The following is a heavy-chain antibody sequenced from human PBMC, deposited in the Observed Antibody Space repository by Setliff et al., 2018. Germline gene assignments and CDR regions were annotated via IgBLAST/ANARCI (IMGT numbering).Heavy chain of an antibody. CDR1: GASINRDY. Sequence: SETLSLTCSVSGASINRDYWNWIRQPPGKGLEWIGYIYYSGTTNSIPSLKSRVTISVDTSKNQFSLKLSSVTAADTAIYYCARHHAQYYSDSSDYCYEDWYFDLWGRGTLVTVSS. D-gene: IGHD3-22*01. J-gene: IGHJ2*01. V-gene: IGHV4-59*08. CDR2: IYYSGTT. CDR3: ARHHAQYYSDSSDYCYEDWYFDL.